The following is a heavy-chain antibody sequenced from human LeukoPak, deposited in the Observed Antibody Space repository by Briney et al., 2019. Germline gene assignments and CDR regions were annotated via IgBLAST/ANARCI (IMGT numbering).Heavy chain of an antibody. CDR3: ARRYCSSTSCNYFDY. D-gene: IGHD2-2*01. J-gene: IGHJ4*02. CDR1: GFTFSSFS. CDR2: ISWDSTSI. V-gene: IGHV3-48*04. Sequence: PGGSLRLSCAASGFTFSSFSMNWVRQAPGGGLEWVSYISWDSTSISYADSVKGRFTISRDNAKNSLYLQMNSLRAEDTAVYYCARRYCSSTSCNYFDYWGQGTLVTVSS.